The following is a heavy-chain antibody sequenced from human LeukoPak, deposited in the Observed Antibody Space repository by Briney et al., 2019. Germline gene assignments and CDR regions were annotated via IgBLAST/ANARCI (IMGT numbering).Heavy chain of an antibody. J-gene: IGHJ3*02. CDR2: IYTSGST. V-gene: IGHV4-4*07. CDR1: GVSISSYY. Sequence: PSETLSLTCTVSGVSISSYYWSCMRQPAGKGLEGIGRIYTSGSTNYNPSLKSRVTMSVDTSKNQFSLKLSSVTAADTAVYYCARDLCSSTSCYDQDAFDIWGQGTMVTVSS. CDR3: ARDLCSSTSCYDQDAFDI. D-gene: IGHD2-2*01.